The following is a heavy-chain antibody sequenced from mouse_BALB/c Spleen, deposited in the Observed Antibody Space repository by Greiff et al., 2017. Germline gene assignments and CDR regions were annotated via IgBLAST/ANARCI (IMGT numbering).Heavy chain of an antibody. D-gene: IGHD1-1*01. Sequence: QVQLKESGPGLVAPSQSLSITCTVSGFSLTNSGVHWVRQSPGKGLEWLGVIWGDGSTNYNSAFKSRLSISKDNSKSQVFLKMNSLQTDDTARYYCAKGDYYGSRWFAYWGQGTLVTVSA. CDR1: GFSLTNSG. CDR2: IWGDGST. CDR3: AKGDYYGSRWFAY. J-gene: IGHJ3*01. V-gene: IGHV2-6-6*01.